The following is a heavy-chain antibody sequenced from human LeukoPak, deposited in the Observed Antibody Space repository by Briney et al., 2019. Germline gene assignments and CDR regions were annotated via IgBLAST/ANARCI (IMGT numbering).Heavy chain of an antibody. V-gene: IGHV3-23*01. CDR1: GFTFSGYA. CDR2: ITYNGDFT. D-gene: IGHD3-22*01. J-gene: IGHJ5*02. CDR3: AKDGLYFDGSAHIYYFDA. Sequence: GGSLRLSCAASGFTFSGYAMTWARQAPGKGLEWVASITYNGDFTYYLDSVKGRFTISRDNSKNTLYLQMNNLRGEDTALYYCAKDGLYFDGSAHIYYFDAWGQGALVAVSS.